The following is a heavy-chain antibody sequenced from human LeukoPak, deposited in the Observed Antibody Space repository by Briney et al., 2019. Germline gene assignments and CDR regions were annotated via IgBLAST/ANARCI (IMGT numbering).Heavy chain of an antibody. CDR1: GYTFTGYY. J-gene: IGHJ4*02. CDR3: ALLYDIVTGYSNFDY. V-gene: IGHV1-2*02. D-gene: IGHD3-9*01. CDR2: INPNSGGT. Sequence: ASVKVSCKASGYTFTGYYMHWVRQAPGQGLEWMGWINPNSGGTNYAQKFQGRVTMTRDTSISTAYMELSRLRSDDTAVYYCALLYDIVTGYSNFDYWGQGTLVTVSS.